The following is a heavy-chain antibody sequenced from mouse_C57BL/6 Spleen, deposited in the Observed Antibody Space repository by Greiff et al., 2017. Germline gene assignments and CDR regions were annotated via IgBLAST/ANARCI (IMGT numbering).Heavy chain of an antibody. CDR3: AREVAYYFDY. CDR1: GYAFSSSW. CDR2: IYPGNGDT. D-gene: IGHD1-1*01. J-gene: IGHJ2*01. Sequence: QVQLQQSGPELVKPGASVKISCKASGYAFSSSWMTWVKQRPGKGLEWIGRIYPGNGDTNYNGKFKGKATLTADKSSSTAYMQLSSLTAEDSAVYFCAREVAYYFDYWGQGTTLTVSS. V-gene: IGHV1-82*01.